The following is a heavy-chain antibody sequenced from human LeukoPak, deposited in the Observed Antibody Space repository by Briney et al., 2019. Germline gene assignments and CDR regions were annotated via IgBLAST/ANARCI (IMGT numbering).Heavy chain of an antibody. CDR1: EFRFGSYA. Sequence: GGSLRLSCAASEFRFGSYAMSWVRQAPRKGPEWVANIHQDGVDKDYVDSVAGRFTISRDNAKNSVYLEMNNLRVEDTAAYYCARDSTGWQANAYDVWGQGTMVTVSS. CDR2: IHQDGVDK. CDR3: ARDSTGWQANAYDV. D-gene: IGHD2-8*02. V-gene: IGHV3-7*01. J-gene: IGHJ3*01.